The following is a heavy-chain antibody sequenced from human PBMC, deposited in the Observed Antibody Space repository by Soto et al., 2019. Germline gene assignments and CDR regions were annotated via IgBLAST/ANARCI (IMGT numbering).Heavy chain of an antibody. CDR2: IYPGDSDT. CDR3: ARHSPQDSSGYSYYYYGMDV. CDR1: GYSFTSYW. V-gene: IGHV5-51*01. D-gene: IGHD3-22*01. Sequence: PGESPKISCKGSGYSFTSYWIGWVRQMPGKGLEWMGIIYPGDSDTRYSPSFQGQVTISADKSISTAYLQWSSLKASDTAMYYCARHSPQDSSGYSYYYYGMDVWGQGTTVTVSS. J-gene: IGHJ6*02.